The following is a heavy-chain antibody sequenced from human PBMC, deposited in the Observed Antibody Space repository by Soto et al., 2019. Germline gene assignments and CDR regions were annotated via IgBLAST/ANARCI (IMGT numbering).Heavy chain of an antibody. D-gene: IGHD5-12*01. CDR2: IKPDNGNT. Sequence: QLQLVQSGGEVKKPGASVRVSCEAYGYPFSKYGISWIRQAPGQGLEWMGWIKPDNGNTDYAQKFQVRVTMTTDTSSNTAYMELRSLRSDDTAVYYCATSYDSGFDPWGQGTLVSVSS. J-gene: IGHJ5*02. V-gene: IGHV1-18*04. CDR3: ATSYDSGFDP. CDR1: GYPFSKYG.